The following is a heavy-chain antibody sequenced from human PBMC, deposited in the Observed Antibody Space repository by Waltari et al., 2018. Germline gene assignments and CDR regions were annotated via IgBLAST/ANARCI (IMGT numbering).Heavy chain of an antibody. J-gene: IGHJ5*02. V-gene: IGHV1-69*08. D-gene: IGHD2-8*02. Sequence: QVQLVQSGAEVKKPGSSVKVSCKASGGTFSSYAISWVRQAPGQGLEWMGRIIPIFGTANYAQKVQGRVTITADKSTSTAYMELSSLRSEDTAVYYWATLVVYAIGVGGFDPWGQGTLVTVSS. CDR1: GGTFSSYA. CDR3: ATLVVYAIGVGGFDP. CDR2: IIPIFGTA.